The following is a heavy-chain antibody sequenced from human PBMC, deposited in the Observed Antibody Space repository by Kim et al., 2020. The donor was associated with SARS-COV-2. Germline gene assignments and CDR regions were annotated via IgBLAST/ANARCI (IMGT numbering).Heavy chain of an antibody. D-gene: IGHD1-26*01. CDR1: GGSISSHY. V-gene: IGHV4-59*11. CDR2: IYFTGST. Sequence: SETLSLTCSVSGGSISSHYYSCILRHPRGELQLRGYIYFTGSTNYNPSSQSRVTISVENTKNKLFLQGNSSTAAATAAYYCSPRATAGSFDTWG. CDR3: SPRATAGSFDT. J-gene: IGHJ5*01.